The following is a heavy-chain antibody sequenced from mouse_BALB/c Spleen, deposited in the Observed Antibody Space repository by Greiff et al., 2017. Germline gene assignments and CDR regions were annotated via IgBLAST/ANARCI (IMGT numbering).Heavy chain of an antibody. D-gene: IGHD1-1*01. V-gene: IGHV14-3*02. CDR3: ARFRTYGSSYDYAMDY. Sequence: VQLQQSGAELVKPGASVKLSCTASGFNIKDTYMHWVKQRPEQGLEWIGRIDPANGNTKYDPKFQGKATITADTSSNTAYLQLSSLTSEDTAVYYCARFRTYGSSYDYAMDYWGQGTSVTVSS. J-gene: IGHJ4*01. CDR1: GFNIKDTY. CDR2: IDPANGNT.